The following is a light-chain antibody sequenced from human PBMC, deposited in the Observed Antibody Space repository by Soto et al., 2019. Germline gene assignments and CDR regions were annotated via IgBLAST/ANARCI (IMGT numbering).Light chain of an antibody. CDR1: SSNIGARYD. Sequence: QSALTQPPSVSGAPGQRVTISCTGSSSNIGARYDVHWYQQLPGTAPKLLIYDNSNWPSGVPDRFSGSKSGTSASLAITGLQAEDEADYYCQSYDSSLSGSWVFGGGTKLTVL. J-gene: IGLJ3*02. CDR2: DNS. V-gene: IGLV1-40*01. CDR3: QSYDSSLSGSWV.